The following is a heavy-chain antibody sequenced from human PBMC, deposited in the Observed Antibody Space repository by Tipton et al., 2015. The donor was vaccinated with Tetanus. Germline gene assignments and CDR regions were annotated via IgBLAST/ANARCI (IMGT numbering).Heavy chain of an antibody. CDR3: ARHLYGYWFDP. V-gene: IGHV4-39*02. CDR1: GGSINDKKYY. J-gene: IGHJ5*02. D-gene: IGHD3-10*01. CDR2: IYFEGSI. Sequence: LRLSCTVSGGSINDKKYYWGWIRQPPGKGLEWIASIYFEGSIYYSPSLESRVTIAVDTSQNVFSLRLTSVTAADTAIYYWARHLYGYWFDPWGQGTLVTVSS.